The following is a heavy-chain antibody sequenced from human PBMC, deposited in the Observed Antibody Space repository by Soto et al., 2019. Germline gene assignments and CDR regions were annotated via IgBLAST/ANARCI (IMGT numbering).Heavy chain of an antibody. J-gene: IGHJ4*02. D-gene: IGHD3-16*01. CDR1: DFSLSPYW. Sequence: PGGSLRLCCAASDFSLSPYWVHWVRQVPGRGLEWVARLSSDGFGAAYADSVKGRFFISRDIARNTLSLQMNSLRADDTAVYYCARDLGGPDYWGRGTSVTVSS. CDR2: LSSDGFGA. CDR3: ARDLGGPDY. V-gene: IGHV3-74*03.